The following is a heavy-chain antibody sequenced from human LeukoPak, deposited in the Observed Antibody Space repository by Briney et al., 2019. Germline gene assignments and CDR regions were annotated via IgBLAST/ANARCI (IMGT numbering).Heavy chain of an antibody. D-gene: IGHD4-17*01. Sequence: ASVKVSCKASGYTFTSYAMNWVRQAPGQGLEWMGWINPDSGGTNYAQKFQGRVTMTRDTSISTAYMELSRLRSDDTAVYYCARDRTVTNNWFDPWGQGTLVTVSS. CDR2: INPDSGGT. CDR1: GYTFTSYA. J-gene: IGHJ5*02. V-gene: IGHV1-2*02. CDR3: ARDRTVTNNWFDP.